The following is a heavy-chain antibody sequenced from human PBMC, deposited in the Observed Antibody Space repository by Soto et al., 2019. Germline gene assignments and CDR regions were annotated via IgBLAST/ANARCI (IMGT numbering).Heavy chain of an antibody. CDR2: IDDNGST. Sequence: SETLSLTCTVSGGSVTSDSHFWSWIRQPPGKGLEWIGYIDDNGSTDYSPSLKSRVTISVDTSKNQFSLKLTSMTAADTAVYYCARVGLGIYFDYWGQGTLVTVSS. V-gene: IGHV4-61*01. D-gene: IGHD7-27*01. J-gene: IGHJ4*02. CDR1: GGSVTSDSHF. CDR3: ARVGLGIYFDY.